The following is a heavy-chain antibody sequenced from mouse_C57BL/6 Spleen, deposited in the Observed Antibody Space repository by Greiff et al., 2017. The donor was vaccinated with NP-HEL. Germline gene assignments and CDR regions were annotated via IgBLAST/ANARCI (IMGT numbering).Heavy chain of an antibody. Sequence: DVKLQESGPELVKPGASVKMSCKASGYTFTDYNMHWVKQSHGKSLEWIGYINPNNGGTSYNQKFKGKATLTVNKSSSTAYMELRSLTSEDSAVYYGAKTTVEFYAMDYWGQGTSVTVSS. V-gene: IGHV1-22*01. D-gene: IGHD1-1*01. CDR2: INPNNGGT. J-gene: IGHJ4*01. CDR3: AKTTVEFYAMDY. CDR1: GYTFTDYN.